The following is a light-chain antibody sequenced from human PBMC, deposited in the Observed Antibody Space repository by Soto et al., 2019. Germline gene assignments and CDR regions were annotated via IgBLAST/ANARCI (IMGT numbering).Light chain of an antibody. Sequence: SYELTQPPSVSVAPGQTARITCGGNDIGGRSVHWYQQEPGQAPVLVIYYDTDRPSGIPERFSGSNSGNTATLTIDRVEAEDEADYYCQVWDSGSDHWVFGGGTKLTVL. J-gene: IGLJ3*02. CDR3: QVWDSGSDHWV. CDR1: DIGGRS. V-gene: IGLV3-21*04. CDR2: YDT.